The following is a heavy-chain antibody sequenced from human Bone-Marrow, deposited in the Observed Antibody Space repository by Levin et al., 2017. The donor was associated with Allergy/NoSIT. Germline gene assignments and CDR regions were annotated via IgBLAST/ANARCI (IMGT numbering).Heavy chain of an antibody. J-gene: IGHJ4*02. D-gene: IGHD1-26*01. V-gene: IGHV4-31*03. CDR2: IYHTGRT. Sequence: SETLSLTCTVSGGSISSLGSYWNWIRQRPGKGPEWLGHIYHTGRTSFNPSLSSRLVLSIDTSNNQFTLKMTSVQAADTAVYYCARGSMGVSAYFDLWGQGALVTVSS. CDR1: GGSISSLGSY. CDR3: ARGSMGVSAYFDL.